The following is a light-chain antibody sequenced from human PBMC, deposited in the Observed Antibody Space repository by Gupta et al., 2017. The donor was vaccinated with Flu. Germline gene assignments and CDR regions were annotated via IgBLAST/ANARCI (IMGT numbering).Light chain of an antibody. CDR1: QSVSSY. CDR3: QQRSNWLT. CDR2: DAS. J-gene: IGKJ4*01. Sequence: EIVLTQSPVTLSLSPGERATLSCRASQSVSSYLAWYQQKPGQAPRLLIYDASNRATGIPARFSGSGCGTDFTLTISSLEHEDFAVYYWQQRSNWLTFGGGTKVEIK. V-gene: IGKV3-11*01.